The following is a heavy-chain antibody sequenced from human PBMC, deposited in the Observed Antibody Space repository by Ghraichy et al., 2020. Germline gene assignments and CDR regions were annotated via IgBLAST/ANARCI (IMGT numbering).Heavy chain of an antibody. J-gene: IGHJ5*02. CDR3: ARIPSWFDP. Sequence: GGSLRLSCTASGFTFSDYYMTWIRRAPGKGLEWISYIVSSGTSTYYADSVKGRFTISRDNAKNSLYLQMNSLRAEDTAVYYCARIPSWFDPWGQGTLVTVSS. CDR1: GFTFSDYY. CDR2: IVSSGTST. V-gene: IGHV3-11*01.